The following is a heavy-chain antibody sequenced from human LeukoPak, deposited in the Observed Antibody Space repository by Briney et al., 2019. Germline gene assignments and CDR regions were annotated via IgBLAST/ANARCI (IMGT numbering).Heavy chain of an antibody. V-gene: IGHV3-74*01. J-gene: IGHJ4*02. CDR3: AKDQATTGYRYYFDY. D-gene: IGHD3-9*01. Sequence: GGSLRLSCAASGLTFSSHWMLWVRQAPGKGLVWVSRITNDGSSTTYADSVKGRFTISRDNSKNTLYLQMNSLRAEDTAVYYCAKDQATTGYRYYFDYWGQGTLVTVSS. CDR2: ITNDGSST. CDR1: GLTFSSHW.